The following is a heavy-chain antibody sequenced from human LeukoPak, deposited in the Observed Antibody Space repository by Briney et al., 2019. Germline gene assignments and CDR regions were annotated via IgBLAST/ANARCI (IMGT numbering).Heavy chain of an antibody. D-gene: IGHD6-13*01. Sequence: SETLSLTCTASGGSISSYYWSWIRQPPGKGLEWIGYIYYSGSTNYSPSLKSRLTISVDTSKNQFSLKLSSVTAADTAVYYCARTYGSSGLGYFDLWGRGTLVTVSS. CDR3: ARTYGSSGLGYFDL. V-gene: IGHV4-59*01. J-gene: IGHJ2*01. CDR1: GGSISSYY. CDR2: IYYSGST.